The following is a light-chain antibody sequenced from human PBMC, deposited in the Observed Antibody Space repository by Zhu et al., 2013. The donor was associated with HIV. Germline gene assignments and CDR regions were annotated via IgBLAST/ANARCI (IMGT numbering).Light chain of an antibody. CDR2: SNT. J-gene: IGLJ3*02. CDR3: ATWDDSLRGWV. Sequence: QSVLTQPPSASGTPGQRVTISCSGSSSNIGSNYVYWYQQLPGTAPKLLIYSNTQRPSGVPDRFSGSKSGTSASLAISGLQSEDEGTYSCATWDDSLRGWVFGGGTKVTVL. V-gene: IGLV1-47*02. CDR1: SSNIGSNY.